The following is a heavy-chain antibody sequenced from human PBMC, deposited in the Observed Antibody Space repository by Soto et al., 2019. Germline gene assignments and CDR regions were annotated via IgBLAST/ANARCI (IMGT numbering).Heavy chain of an antibody. D-gene: IGHD5-12*01. CDR1: GFTFSSYS. V-gene: IGHV3-21*01. Sequence: LILSCSASGFTFSSYSMNWVRQAPGKGLEWVSSISSSSSYIYYADSVKGRFTISRDNAKNSLYLQMNSLRAEDTAVYYCARVIWSLQRAHPFDPWGQGTLVTVSS. J-gene: IGHJ5*02. CDR2: ISSSSSYI. CDR3: ARVIWSLQRAHPFDP.